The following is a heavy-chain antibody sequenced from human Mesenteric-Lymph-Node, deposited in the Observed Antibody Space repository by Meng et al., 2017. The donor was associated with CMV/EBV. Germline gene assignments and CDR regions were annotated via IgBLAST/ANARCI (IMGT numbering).Heavy chain of an antibody. CDR3: AHSSGIAAAGPFYFDY. CDR2: IYWDDDK. CDR1: GFSLSTSGVG. Sequence: QITLKESGPTLVKPTQTLTLTCTFSGFSLSTSGVGVGWIRQPPGKALEWLALIYWDDDKRYSPSLKSRLTITKDTSKNQVVLTMTNMDPVDTATYYCAHSSGIAAAGPFYFDYLGQGTLVTVSS. D-gene: IGHD6-13*01. J-gene: IGHJ4*02. V-gene: IGHV2-5*02.